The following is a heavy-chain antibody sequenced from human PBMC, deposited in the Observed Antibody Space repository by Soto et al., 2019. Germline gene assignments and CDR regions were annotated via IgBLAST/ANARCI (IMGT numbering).Heavy chain of an antibody. CDR3: AKDIGIAVAGGYFHH. V-gene: IGHV3-9*01. Sequence: ESGGGLVQPGRSLILSCAASGFTFDDYAMHGVRQAPGKGLEWVLGISWNSGSIGYADSVKGRFTISRDNAKSSLYLQMNSLRAEDTALYYCAKDIGIAVAGGYFHHWGQGTLVTVSS. J-gene: IGHJ1*01. D-gene: IGHD6-19*01. CDR2: ISWNSGSI. CDR1: GFTFDDYA.